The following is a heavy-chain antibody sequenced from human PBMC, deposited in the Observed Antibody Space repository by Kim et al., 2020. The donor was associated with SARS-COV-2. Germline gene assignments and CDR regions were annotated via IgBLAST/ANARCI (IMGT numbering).Heavy chain of an antibody. V-gene: IGHV3-30*03. CDR3: ARGGSTNYGMDV. D-gene: IGHD1-7*01. J-gene: IGHJ6*02. CDR2: ISYDGSNE. Sequence: GGSLRPSCAASGFIFSSYAMHWVRQAPGKGLEWVAVISYDGSNEYYVDSVKGRFTPSRDSSTNTLYLQMSSLRAEDAAVYDCARGGSTNYGMDVWGQGTTVTVSS. CDR1: GFIFSSYA.